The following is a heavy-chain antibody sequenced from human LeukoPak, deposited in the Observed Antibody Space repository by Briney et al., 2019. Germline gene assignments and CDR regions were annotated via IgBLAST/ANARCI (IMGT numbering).Heavy chain of an antibody. Sequence: GGSLRLSCLASGFTFSTYSMTWVRQVPGKGLDWVSAISADDTGYYADSVKGRFIVSRDNSKNTLYLQLNRLRVEDTAVYYCAKSGLNRFDYWGQGTLVTVSS. CDR2: ISADDTG. D-gene: IGHD2-15*01. J-gene: IGHJ4*02. CDR3: AKSGLNRFDY. V-gene: IGHV3-23*01. CDR1: GFTFSTYS.